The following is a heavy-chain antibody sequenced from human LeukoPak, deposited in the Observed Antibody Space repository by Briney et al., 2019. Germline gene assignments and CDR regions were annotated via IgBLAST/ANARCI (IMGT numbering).Heavy chain of an antibody. J-gene: IGHJ4*02. CDR3: TTFYHEYSPY. Sequence: GGSLRLSCAASGFSFMNAWMIWVRQAPGKGLEWVGRIKSNADGGTPDYVAPAGGRFTISRDDSKNTLYLQMNSLKTEDTAVYYCTTFYHEYSPYWGRGTLVTVSS. CDR2: IKSNADGGTP. D-gene: IGHD2/OR15-2a*01. CDR1: GFSFMNAW. V-gene: IGHV3-15*01.